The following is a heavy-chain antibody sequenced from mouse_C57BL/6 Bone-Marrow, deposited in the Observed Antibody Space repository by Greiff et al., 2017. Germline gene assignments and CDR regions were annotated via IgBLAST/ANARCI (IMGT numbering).Heavy chain of an antibody. J-gene: IGHJ2*02. D-gene: IGHD1-1*01. CDR1: GYTFTSYW. V-gene: IGHV1-55*01. CDR2: IYPGSGST. CDR3: ARDYGSSYEGLDY. Sequence: VQLQQPGAELVKPGASVKMSCKASGYTFTSYWITWVKQRPGQGLEWIGVIYPGSGSTNYNEKFKSKATLTVDTSSSTAYMQLSSLTSEDASVYYCARDYGSSYEGLDYWGQGTSVTVSS.